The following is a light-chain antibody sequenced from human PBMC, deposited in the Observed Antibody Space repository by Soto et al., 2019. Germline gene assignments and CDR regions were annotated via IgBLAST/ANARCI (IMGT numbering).Light chain of an antibody. Sequence: DIQMTQSPSTLSASVGDRVTITCRASQTISIYLAWYQLKPGRAPKVLFYKTSTLESGVPSRFSGSGSGTEFTLTVSSLQPDDVATYYCQHYNGYPITFGGGTKVEIK. CDR2: KTS. V-gene: IGKV1-5*03. J-gene: IGKJ4*01. CDR3: QHYNGYPIT. CDR1: QTISIY.